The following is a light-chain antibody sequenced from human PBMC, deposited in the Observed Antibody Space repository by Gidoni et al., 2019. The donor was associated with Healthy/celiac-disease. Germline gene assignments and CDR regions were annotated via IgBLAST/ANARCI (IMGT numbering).Light chain of an antibody. CDR1: QSISSW. CDR2: DAS. J-gene: IGKJ1*01. V-gene: IGKV1-5*01. CDR3: QQYNSYPRT. Sequence: DIQMTQSPSTLSASVGDRVTITCRASQSISSWLAWYQQKPGKAPKLLIYDASSLESGVPSRFSGSGSRTEFTLTISSLQPDDFATYYCQQYNSYPRTFXQXTKVEIK.